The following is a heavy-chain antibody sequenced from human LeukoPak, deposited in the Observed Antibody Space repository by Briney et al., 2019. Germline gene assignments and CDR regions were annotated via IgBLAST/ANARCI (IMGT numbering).Heavy chain of an antibody. CDR1: GYTFTSYD. CDR3: ARGPFYGDYGFDY. J-gene: IGHJ4*02. V-gene: IGHV1-2*04. CDR2: INPSSGGT. Sequence: ASVKVSCKASGYTFTSYDINWVRQATGQGLEWMGWINPSSGGTNYAQKFQGWVTMTRDTSISTAYMELSRLRSDDTAVYYCARGPFYGDYGFDYWGQGTLVTVSS. D-gene: IGHD4-17*01.